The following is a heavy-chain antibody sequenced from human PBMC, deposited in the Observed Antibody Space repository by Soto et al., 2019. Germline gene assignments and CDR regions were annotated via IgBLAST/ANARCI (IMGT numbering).Heavy chain of an antibody. CDR2: INHSGST. V-gene: IGHV4-34*01. Sequence: PSETLSLTCAVYGGSFSGYYWSWIRQPPGKGLEWIGEINHSGSTNYNPSLKSRVTISVDTSKNQFSLKLSSVTAADTAVYYCARGQTAVAGTGGNYYYYYYGMDVWGQGTTVTVSS. CDR1: GGSFSGYY. J-gene: IGHJ6*02. CDR3: ARGQTAVAGTGGNYYYYYYGMDV. D-gene: IGHD6-19*01.